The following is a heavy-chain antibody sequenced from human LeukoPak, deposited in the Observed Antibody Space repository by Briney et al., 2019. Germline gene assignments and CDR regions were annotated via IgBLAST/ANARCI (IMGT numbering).Heavy chain of an antibody. Sequence: SETLSLTCIVSGGSISNYYWSWIRQPAGKGLEWIGYIYYSGSTNYNPSLKSRVTISVDTSKNQFSLKLSSVTAADTAVYYCARGGTRPDYYFDYWGQGTLLTVSS. CDR1: GGSISNYY. J-gene: IGHJ4*02. CDR3: ARGGTRPDYYFDY. V-gene: IGHV4-59*01. D-gene: IGHD2-2*01. CDR2: IYYSGST.